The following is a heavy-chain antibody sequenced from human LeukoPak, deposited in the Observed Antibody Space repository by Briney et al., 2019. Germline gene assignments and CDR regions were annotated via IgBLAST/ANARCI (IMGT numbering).Heavy chain of an antibody. CDR1: GFTFSSYA. J-gene: IGHJ4*02. Sequence: PGGSLRLSCAASGFTFSSYAMSWVRQAPGKGLEWVGRIKSKSDGGTTDYAAPVKGRFTISRNDSKTTLYLQMNSLKTEDTAVYYCTTGLYSYTYCGGDCHADWGQGTLVTVSS. CDR2: IKSKSDGGTT. CDR3: TTGLYSYTYCGGDCHAD. V-gene: IGHV3-15*01. D-gene: IGHD2-21*02.